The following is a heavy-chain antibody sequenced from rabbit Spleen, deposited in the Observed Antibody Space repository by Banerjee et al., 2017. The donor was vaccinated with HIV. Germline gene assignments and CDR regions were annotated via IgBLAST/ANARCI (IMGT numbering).Heavy chain of an antibody. D-gene: IGHD7-1*01. CDR1: GFSFSDRDV. CDR3: ARDTGTSFSTYGMDL. V-gene: IGHV1S45*01. J-gene: IGHJ6*01. Sequence: QEQLVESGGGLVKPEGSLTLTCKASGFSFSDRDVMCWVRQAPGKGLQWIACINIVTGKSVYASWAKGRFTCSKTSSTTVTLQMTSLTVADTATYFCARDTGTSFSTYGMDLWGPGTLVTVS. CDR2: INIVTGKS.